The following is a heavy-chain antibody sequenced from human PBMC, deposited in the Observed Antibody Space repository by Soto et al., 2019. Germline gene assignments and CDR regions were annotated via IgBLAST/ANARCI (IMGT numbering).Heavy chain of an antibody. CDR2: INHNSGDT. CDR3: ARGFYYDSGYWAAFDI. Sequence: ASVKVSCKASGYTFTGYYMHWFRHAPLQVLEWMGWINHNSGDTNYAQKFQGRVIMTRDTSISTAYMELSGLRSDDTAVYYCARGFYYDSGYWAAFDIWGQGTMVTVSS. D-gene: IGHD3-22*01. J-gene: IGHJ3*02. V-gene: IGHV1-2*02. CDR1: GYTFTGYY.